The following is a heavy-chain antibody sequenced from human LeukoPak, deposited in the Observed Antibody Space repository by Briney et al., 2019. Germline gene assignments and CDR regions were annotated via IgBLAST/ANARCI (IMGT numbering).Heavy chain of an antibody. V-gene: IGHV4-39*07. CDR1: GGSISSSSYY. CDR3: ANGVLYNWFDP. J-gene: IGHJ5*02. CDR2: IYYSGST. D-gene: IGHD2-8*01. Sequence: PSETLSLTCTVSGGSISSSSYYWGWIRQPPGKGLEWIGSIYYSGSTYYNLSLKSRVTISVDTSKNQFSLKLSSVTAADTAVYYCANGVLYNWFDPWGQGTLVTVSS.